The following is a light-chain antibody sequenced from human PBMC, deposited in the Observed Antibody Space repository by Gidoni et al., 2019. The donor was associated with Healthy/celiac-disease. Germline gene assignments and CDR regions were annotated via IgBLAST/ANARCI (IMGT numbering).Light chain of an antibody. CDR2: DAS. V-gene: IGKV1-33*01. J-gene: IGKJ2*04. CDR1: QDISNY. CDR3: QQYDNLPMCS. Sequence: DIQLTQSPSSLSASVGDRVTITCQASQDISNYLNWYQQKPGKATKLLIYDASNLETGVPSMFSGSGSGTDFTFTISILQPEDIATYYCQQYDNLPMCSFGQGTKLEIK.